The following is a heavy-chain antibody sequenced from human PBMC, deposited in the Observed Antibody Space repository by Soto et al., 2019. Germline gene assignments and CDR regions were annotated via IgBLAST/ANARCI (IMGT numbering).Heavy chain of an antibody. CDR1: GFTFSTYA. Sequence: EVQLLESGGGLVKPGGSLRLSCAASGFTFSTYAMAWVRQAPGRGLEWVSGFGSGDTTYYADSVKGRFTISRDNSKSTLYLQMNSLRAADTAIYYCAKDTRGSSSQCFDYWGQGTLVTVSS. D-gene: IGHD6-6*01. V-gene: IGHV3-23*01. J-gene: IGHJ4*02. CDR2: FGSGDTT. CDR3: AKDTRGSSSQCFDY.